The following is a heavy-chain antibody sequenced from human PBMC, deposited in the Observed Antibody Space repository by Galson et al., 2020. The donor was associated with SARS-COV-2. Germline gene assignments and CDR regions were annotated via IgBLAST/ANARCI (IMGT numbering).Heavy chain of an antibody. CDR3: TTDRHYYDSSGYISHYYYYGMDV. CDR2: IKSKTDGGTT. V-gene: IGHV3-15*01. J-gene: IGHJ6*02. Sequence: GGSLRLSCAASGFTFNNAWMSWVRQAPGKGLEWVGRIKSKTDGGTTDYAAPVKGRFTISRDDSKNTLYLQMNSLKTEDTAVYYCTTDRHYYDSSGYISHYYYYGMDVWGQGTTVTVSS. D-gene: IGHD3-22*01. CDR1: GFTFNNAW.